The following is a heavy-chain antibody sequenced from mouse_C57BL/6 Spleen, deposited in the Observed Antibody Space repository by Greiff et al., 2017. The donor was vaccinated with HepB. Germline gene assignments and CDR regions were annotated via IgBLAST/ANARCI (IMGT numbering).Heavy chain of an antibody. J-gene: IGHJ3*01. CDR2: IYPRSGNT. CDR3: ALIYDGYYGFAY. Sequence: VQLQESGAELARPGASVKLSCKASGYTFTSYGISWVKQRTGQGLEWIGEIYPRSGNTYYNEKFKGKATLTADKSSSTAYMELRSLTSEDSAVYFCALIYDGYYGFAYWGQGTLVTVSA. V-gene: IGHV1-81*01. D-gene: IGHD2-3*01. CDR1: GYTFTSYG.